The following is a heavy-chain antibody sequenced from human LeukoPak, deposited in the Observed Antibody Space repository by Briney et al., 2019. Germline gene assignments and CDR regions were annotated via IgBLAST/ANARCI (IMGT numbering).Heavy chain of an antibody. D-gene: IGHD3-16*02. CDR1: GFTFSSHW. J-gene: IGHJ4*02. V-gene: IGHV3-74*01. CDR3: ARDRYPHFDY. Sequence: GGSLRLSCAASGFTFSSHWMHWVRQAPGKGLVWVTGINTEGSSTNYAESVKGRFTISRDNAKNTLYLQINSLRAEDTAVYYCARDRYPHFDYWGQGTLVTVSS. CDR2: INTEGSST.